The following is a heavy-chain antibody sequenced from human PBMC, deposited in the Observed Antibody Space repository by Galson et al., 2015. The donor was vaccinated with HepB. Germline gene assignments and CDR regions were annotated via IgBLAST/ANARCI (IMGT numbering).Heavy chain of an antibody. CDR2: ISGSGSDT. CDR1: GFSISDYY. Sequence: SLRLSCAASGFSISDYYMSWVRQAPGKGLEWVSIISGSGSDTYYADSVKDRFTISRDNFKNTLYLQMNSLRAEDTAVYYCAKDPSQRRSNLFDYWGQGTLVTVSS. J-gene: IGHJ4*02. V-gene: IGHV3-23*01. CDR3: AKDPSQRRSNLFDY. D-gene: IGHD1-14*01.